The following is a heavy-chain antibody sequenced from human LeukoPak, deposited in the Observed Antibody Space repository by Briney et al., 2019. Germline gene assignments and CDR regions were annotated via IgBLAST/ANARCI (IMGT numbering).Heavy chain of an antibody. V-gene: IGHV3-53*04. CDR2: IYSGGST. CDR1: GFTVSSNY. D-gene: IGHD3-22*01. J-gene: IGHJ6*02. Sequence: PGGSLRLSCAASGFTVSSNYMRWVRQALGKGLEWVSLIYSGGSTYYADSVKGRFTISRHSSKNTLYLQMNSLRAEDTAVYYCARDLGYYDTSGYYYVHYGMDVWGQGTTVTVSS. CDR3: ARDLGYYDTSGYYYVHYGMDV.